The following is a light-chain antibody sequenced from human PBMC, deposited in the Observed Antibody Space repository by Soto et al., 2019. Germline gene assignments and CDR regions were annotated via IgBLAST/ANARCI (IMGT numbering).Light chain of an antibody. Sequence: EIVLTQSPGTLSLSPGERATLSCRASQSVSSSYLAWYQQKPGQAPRLLIYGASSRATGIPDRFSGSGSRTDFTLTISRLEPEDFAVYYCQQYGSSQTFGQGTKVEIK. V-gene: IGKV3-20*01. CDR2: GAS. CDR3: QQYGSSQT. CDR1: QSVSSSY. J-gene: IGKJ1*01.